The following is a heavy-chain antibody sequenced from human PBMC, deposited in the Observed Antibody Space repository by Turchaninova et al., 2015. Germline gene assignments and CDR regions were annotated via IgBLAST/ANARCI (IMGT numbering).Heavy chain of an antibody. Sequence: QVQLQESGPGLVKPSETLSLTCAVSGYSLSSGDYWGWIRQPPGKGLEWIGIIYDSGSTYYNPSLKSRVTIAVDTSKNHFSLKVSSVTAADTAVYYCARDDSSTPFKFWGQGTLVTVSS. J-gene: IGHJ4*02. CDR1: GYSLSSGDY. CDR2: IYDSGST. D-gene: IGHD2-2*01. V-gene: IGHV4-38-2*02. CDR3: ARDDSSTPFKF.